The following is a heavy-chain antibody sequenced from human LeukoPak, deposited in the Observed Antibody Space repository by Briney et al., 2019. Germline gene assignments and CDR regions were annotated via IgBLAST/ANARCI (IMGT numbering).Heavy chain of an antibody. CDR3: ASSGPRTRRRATIRGDY. V-gene: IGHV3-30*03. Sequence: SGRSLRLSCAASGFTFSSYGMHWVRQAPGKGLEWVAVISYDGSNKYYADSVKGRFTISRDNSKNTLYLQMNSLRAEDTAVYYCASSGPRTRRRATIRGDYWGQGTLVTVSS. CDR1: GFTFSSYG. D-gene: IGHD5-12*01. CDR2: ISYDGSNK. J-gene: IGHJ4*02.